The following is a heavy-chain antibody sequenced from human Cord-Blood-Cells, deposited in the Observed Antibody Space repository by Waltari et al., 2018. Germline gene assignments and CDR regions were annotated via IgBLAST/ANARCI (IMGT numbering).Heavy chain of an antibody. CDR2: IVVGSGNT. CDR3: GRGRHDFWSGYYYFDY. CDR1: GFTFTSSA. Sequence: QMQLVQSGPEVKKPGTSVKVSCKASGFTFTSSAVQWVRQARGQRLEWIGWIVVGSGNTNYAQKFQERVTITRDMSTSTAYMELSSLRSEDTAVYYCGRGRHDFWSGYYYFDYWGQGTLVTVSS. J-gene: IGHJ4*02. D-gene: IGHD3-3*01. V-gene: IGHV1-58*01.